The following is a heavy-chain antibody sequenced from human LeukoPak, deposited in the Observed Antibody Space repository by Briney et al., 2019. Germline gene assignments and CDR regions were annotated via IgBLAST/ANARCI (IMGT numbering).Heavy chain of an antibody. CDR1: GYTFPGYY. D-gene: IGHD2-15*01. V-gene: IGHV1-8*02. CDR3: ATEGGVVVQYMDV. Sequence: ASVKVSCKASGYTFPGYYMHWVRQAPGQGLEWMGWMNPNSGNTGYAQKFQGRVTMTRNTSISTAYMELSSLRAEDTAVYYCATEGGVVVQYMDVWGKGTTVTISS. CDR2: MNPNSGNT. J-gene: IGHJ6*03.